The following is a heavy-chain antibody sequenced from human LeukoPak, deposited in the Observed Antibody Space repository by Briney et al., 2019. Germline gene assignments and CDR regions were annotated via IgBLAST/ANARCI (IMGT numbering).Heavy chain of an antibody. CDR2: IKQDGSEK. CDR3: ARDDSSGYYLDNAFDI. V-gene: IGHV3-7*01. J-gene: IGHJ3*02. Sequence: GGSLRLSCAASGFTVSSNYMSWVRQAPGKGLEWVANIKQDGSEKYYVDSVKGRFTISRDNAKNSLYLQMNSLRAEDTAVYYCARDDSSGYYLDNAFDIWGQGTMVTVSS. CDR1: GFTVSSNY. D-gene: IGHD3-22*01.